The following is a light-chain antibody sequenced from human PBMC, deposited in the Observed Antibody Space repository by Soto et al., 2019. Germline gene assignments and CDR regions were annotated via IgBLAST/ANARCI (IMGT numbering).Light chain of an antibody. Sequence: EVVLTQSPRTLSLSQGERATLSCRASRTVDGNYLAWYHQKPGQPPRLLIHSASTRAPGIPDRFSASGAGTDFTLTISRLEPEDSAVYYCQQYSASPRTFGPGTKVDIK. CDR2: SAS. CDR3: QQYSASPRT. J-gene: IGKJ3*01. CDR1: RTVDGNY. V-gene: IGKV3-20*01.